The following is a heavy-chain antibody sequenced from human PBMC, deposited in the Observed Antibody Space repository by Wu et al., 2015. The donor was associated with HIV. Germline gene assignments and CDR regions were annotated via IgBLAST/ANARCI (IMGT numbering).Heavy chain of an antibody. V-gene: IGHV1-18*01. CDR3: ARGVGATNYFDY. D-gene: IGHD1-26*01. CDR2: ISAYNGNT. Sequence: QVQLVQSGAEVKKAWAVSEGLLQGFWLHLYQLWYQLGATGPGQGLEWMGWISAYNGNTNYAQKLQGRVTMTTDTSTSTAYMELRSLRSDDTAVYYCARGVGATNYFDYWGQGTLVTVSS. CDR1: LHLYQLW. J-gene: IGHJ4*02.